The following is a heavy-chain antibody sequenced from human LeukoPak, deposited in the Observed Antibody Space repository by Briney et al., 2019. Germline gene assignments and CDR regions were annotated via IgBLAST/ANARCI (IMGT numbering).Heavy chain of an antibody. Sequence: ASVKVSCKASGYTFTGYYMHWVRQAPGQGLEWMGWINPNSGGTNYSQKFQGRVTMTRDTSISTAYMALSRLRSDDTAVYYCARALRYFDWYTNYWGQGTLVTVSS. CDR1: GYTFTGYY. D-gene: IGHD3-9*01. V-gene: IGHV1-2*02. J-gene: IGHJ4*02. CDR2: INPNSGGT. CDR3: ARALRYFDWYTNY.